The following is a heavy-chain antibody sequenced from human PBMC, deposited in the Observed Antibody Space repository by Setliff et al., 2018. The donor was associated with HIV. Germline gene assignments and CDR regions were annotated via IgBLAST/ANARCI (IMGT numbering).Heavy chain of an antibody. CDR3: ARYNYGYRWYLDL. CDR1: GFTFSSYG. J-gene: IGHJ2*01. V-gene: IGHV3-33*01. D-gene: IGHD5-18*01. Sequence: GGSLRLSCAASGFTFSSYGMHWVRQAPGKGLEWVAIIWYDGSNKYYADSVKGRFTISRDNSKNTLYLQTNSLRAEDTGVYYCARYNYGYRWYLDLWGRGTLVTVSS. CDR2: IWYDGSNK.